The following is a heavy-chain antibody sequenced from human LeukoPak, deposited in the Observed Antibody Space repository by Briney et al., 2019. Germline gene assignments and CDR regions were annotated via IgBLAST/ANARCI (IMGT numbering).Heavy chain of an antibody. CDR3: ASRLGATGHYFDY. V-gene: IGHV3-66*02. Sequence: GSLRLSCAASGFTVSSNYMSWVRQAPGKGLEWVSVIYSGGSTYYADSVKGRFTISRDNSKNTLYLQMNSLRAEDTAVYYCASRLGATGHYFDYWGQGTLVTVSS. CDR2: IYSGGST. J-gene: IGHJ4*02. D-gene: IGHD1-26*01. CDR1: GFTVSSNY.